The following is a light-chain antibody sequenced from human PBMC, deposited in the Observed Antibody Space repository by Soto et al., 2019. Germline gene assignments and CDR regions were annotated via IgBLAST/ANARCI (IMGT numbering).Light chain of an antibody. CDR3: QQYNSFWT. Sequence: DIQMTQSPSTLSASVGDRVTITCRASQSISSWLAWYQQKPGKAPKLLIYDASYLERGVPSRFSGSGSWTEFPLTISSLQPDDLATYYCQQYNSFWTFGQGTKVEI. J-gene: IGKJ1*01. CDR1: QSISSW. V-gene: IGKV1-5*01. CDR2: DAS.